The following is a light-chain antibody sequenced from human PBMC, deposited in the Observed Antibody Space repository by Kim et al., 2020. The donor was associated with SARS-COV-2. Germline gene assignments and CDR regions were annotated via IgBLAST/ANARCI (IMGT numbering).Light chain of an antibody. Sequence: SYELTQPPSVSVAPGKTARITCGGNNIGCKSVHWYQQKPGQAPVLVIYYDSDRPSGIPERFSGSNSGNTATLTISRVEAGDEADYYCQVWDSSSDHRVFGGGTKLTVL. CDR1: NIGCKS. CDR2: YDS. V-gene: IGLV3-21*04. CDR3: QVWDSSSDHRV. J-gene: IGLJ2*01.